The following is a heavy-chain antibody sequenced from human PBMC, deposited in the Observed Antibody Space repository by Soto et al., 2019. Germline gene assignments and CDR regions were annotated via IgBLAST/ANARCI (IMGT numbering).Heavy chain of an antibody. J-gene: IGHJ4*02. V-gene: IGHV1-8*01. CDR1: GYTFINCD. Sequence: ASVKVSCKASGYTFINCDINWVRQASGQGLEWMGWMNPKSGYTGYAENFQGRVTMTRNTSISTAYLELSSLRSEVTAVYYCARVGHSSDWYYFDSWGQGTLVTVSS. CDR3: ARVGHSSDWYYFDS. D-gene: IGHD6-13*01. CDR2: MNPKSGYT.